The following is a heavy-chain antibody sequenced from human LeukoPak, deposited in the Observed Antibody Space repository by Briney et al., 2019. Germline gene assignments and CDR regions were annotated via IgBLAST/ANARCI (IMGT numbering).Heavy chain of an antibody. CDR1: GFSFSSYG. Sequence: GGSLRLSCAASGFSFSSYGMHWVRQAPGKGLEWVAFIRYDGSNKYYADSVKGRFTISRDNPKNTLYLQLNSLRVEDTAVYYCAKPIYDVLIGYAEYFQDWGQGTLVTVSS. V-gene: IGHV3-30*02. J-gene: IGHJ1*01. CDR2: IRYDGSNK. CDR3: AKPIYDVLIGYAEYFQD. D-gene: IGHD3-9*01.